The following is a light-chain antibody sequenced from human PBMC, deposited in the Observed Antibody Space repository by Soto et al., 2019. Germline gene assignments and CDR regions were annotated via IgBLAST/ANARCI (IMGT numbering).Light chain of an antibody. Sequence: QSVLTQPPSASETPGQTVSISCSGSNSNIASNTVNWYQHLPGTAPKLLIYNNNQRPSGVSDRFSGSKSGTSASLAITGLRSDDEADYYCATWDDDLYTPIIGGGTKLTVL. J-gene: IGLJ2*01. V-gene: IGLV1-44*01. CDR1: NSNIASNT. CDR3: ATWDDDLYTPI. CDR2: NNN.